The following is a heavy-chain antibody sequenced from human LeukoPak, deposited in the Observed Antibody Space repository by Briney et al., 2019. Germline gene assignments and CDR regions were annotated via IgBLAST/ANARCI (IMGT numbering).Heavy chain of an antibody. J-gene: IGHJ4*02. D-gene: IGHD2-21*02. CDR1: GFTFSSFA. V-gene: IGHV3-48*03. CDR2: ISSSGTSK. Sequence: PGGSLRLSCAASGFTFSSFAFHWVRQAPGKGLEWISYISSSGTSKQYPDSVKGRFAISRDNAKNSLFLQMNSLKADDTAVYYCAREQINCRGDCNDYWGQGTLVTVSS. CDR3: AREQINCRGDCNDY.